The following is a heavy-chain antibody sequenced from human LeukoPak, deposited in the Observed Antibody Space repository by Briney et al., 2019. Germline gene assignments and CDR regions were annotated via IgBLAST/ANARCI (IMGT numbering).Heavy chain of an antibody. CDR1: GGSFSGYY. Sequence: PSETLFLTCAVYGGSFSGYYWSWIRQPPGKGLEWIWEINHSGSTNYNPSLKSRVTISVDTSKNPFSLKLSSVTAADTAVYYCAAPSPFYDYSAFDIWGQGTMVTVSS. V-gene: IGHV4-34*01. CDR3: AAPSPFYDYSAFDI. D-gene: IGHD3-16*01. J-gene: IGHJ3*02. CDR2: INHSGST.